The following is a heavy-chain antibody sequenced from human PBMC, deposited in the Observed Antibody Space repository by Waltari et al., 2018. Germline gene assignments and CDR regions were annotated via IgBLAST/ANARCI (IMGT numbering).Heavy chain of an antibody. V-gene: IGHV1-3*01. J-gene: IGHJ3*02. CDR3: VRGWGKTLDSFDI. CDR2: INAGNGKI. CDR1: GSTFTTYA. D-gene: IGHD7-27*01. Sequence: QVQLVQSGAEVKKPGAAVKVSCKASGSTFTTYAIHWVSQAPGQRLEWMGWINAGNGKIRYSQRFQDRVSITRDTSANTAYMELSSLRSGDTAVYYCVRGWGKTLDSFDIWGRGTMVTVSS.